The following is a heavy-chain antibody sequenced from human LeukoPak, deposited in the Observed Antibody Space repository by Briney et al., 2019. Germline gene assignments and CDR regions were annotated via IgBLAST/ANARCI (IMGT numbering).Heavy chain of an antibody. CDR3: ARDSGEVPGYREFGEPVY. CDR2: ISYDGSNK. J-gene: IGHJ4*02. Sequence: GGSLRLSCAASGFTFSSYAMHWVRQAPGKGLEWVAVISYDGSNKYYADSVKGRFTISRDNSKNTLYLQMNSLRAEDTAVYYCARDSGEVPGYREFGEPVYWGQGTLVTVSS. D-gene: IGHD3-10*01. V-gene: IGHV3-30-3*01. CDR1: GFTFSSYA.